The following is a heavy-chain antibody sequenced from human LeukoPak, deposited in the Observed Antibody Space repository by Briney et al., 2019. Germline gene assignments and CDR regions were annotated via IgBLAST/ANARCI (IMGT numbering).Heavy chain of an antibody. V-gene: IGHV4-59*08. Sequence: SETLSLTCTVSGGSISSYYWSWIRQPPGKGLEWIGYIYYSGSTNYNPSLKSRVTISVDTSKNQFSLKLSSVTAADTAVYYCARSSSSKGDGDYVDWFDPWGQGTLVTVSS. D-gene: IGHD4-17*01. CDR1: GGSISSYY. CDR2: IYYSGST. CDR3: ARSSSSKGDGDYVDWFDP. J-gene: IGHJ5*02.